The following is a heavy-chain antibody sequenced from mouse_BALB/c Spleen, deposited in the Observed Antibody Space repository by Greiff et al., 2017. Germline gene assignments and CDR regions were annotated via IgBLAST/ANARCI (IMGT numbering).Heavy chain of an antibody. D-gene: IGHD1-2*01. CDR2: ISCYNGAT. V-gene: IGHV1S34*01. CDR1: GYSFTGYY. Sequence: LVKTGASVKLSCKASGYSFTGYYMHWVKQSPGKGLEWIGYISCYNGATSYNQKFKGKATFTVDTSSSTAYMQFNSLTSEDSAVYYCARSVGDGYGMDYWGQGTSVTVSS. CDR3: ARSVGDGYGMDY. J-gene: IGHJ4*01.